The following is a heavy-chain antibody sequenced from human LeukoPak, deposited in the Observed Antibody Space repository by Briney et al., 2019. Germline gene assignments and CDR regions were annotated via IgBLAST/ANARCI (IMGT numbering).Heavy chain of an antibody. D-gene: IGHD1-26*01. J-gene: IGHJ5*02. CDR3: ARVGGSSSSFDP. Sequence: GGSLLLSCAASGFTFDSYTMTWVRQAPGKGLEWVSSISGHSGYIYYADSMKGRFTISRDNAKNSLYLQMNSLRAEDTAVYYCARVGGSSSSFDPWGQGTLVTVSS. CDR1: GFTFDSYT. V-gene: IGHV3-21*01. CDR2: ISGHSGYI.